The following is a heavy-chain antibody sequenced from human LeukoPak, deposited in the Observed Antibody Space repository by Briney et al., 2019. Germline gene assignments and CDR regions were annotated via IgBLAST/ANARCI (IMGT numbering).Heavy chain of an antibody. D-gene: IGHD2-2*01. CDR1: GYTFTSYD. CDR3: ARGVVSAAMWSSLYYYYYMDV. J-gene: IGHJ6*03. CDR2: MNPNSGNT. Sequence: ASVKVSCKASGYTFTSYDINWVRQATGQGLEWMGWMNPNSGNTGYAQKFRGRVTMTRNTSISTAYMELSSLRSEDTAVYYCARGVVSAAMWSSLYYYYYMDVWGKGTTVTISS. V-gene: IGHV1-8*01.